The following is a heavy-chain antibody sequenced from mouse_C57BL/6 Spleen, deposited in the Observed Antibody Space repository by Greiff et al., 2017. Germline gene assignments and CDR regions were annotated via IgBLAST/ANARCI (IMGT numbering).Heavy chain of an antibody. CDR2: IDPENGDT. V-gene: IGHV14-4*01. J-gene: IGHJ4*01. CDR1: GFNIKDDY. CDR3: TTIAGSSLYYAMDY. Sequence: EVQLVESGAELVRPGASVKLSCTASGFNIKDDYMHWVKQRPEQGLEWIGWIDPENGDTEYASKFQGKATITADTSSNTAYLQLSSLTSEDTAVYYCTTIAGSSLYYAMDYWGQGTSVTVSS. D-gene: IGHD1-1*01.